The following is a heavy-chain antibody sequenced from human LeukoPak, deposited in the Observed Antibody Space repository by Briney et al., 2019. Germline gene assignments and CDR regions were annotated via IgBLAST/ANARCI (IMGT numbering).Heavy chain of an antibody. CDR1: GVSFSGYY. V-gene: IGHV4-34*01. Sequence: SESLTLTCAVYGVSFSGYYWNWIRQPPGKGLEWIGEINHSGSTNYNPSLMSRVTILVVTTKNKFSLKLSSVTAADTAGYYCARKIVGATLRLDYWGQEPWSPSPQ. D-gene: IGHD1-26*01. CDR3: ARKIVGATLRLDY. J-gene: IGHJ4*01. CDR2: INHSGST.